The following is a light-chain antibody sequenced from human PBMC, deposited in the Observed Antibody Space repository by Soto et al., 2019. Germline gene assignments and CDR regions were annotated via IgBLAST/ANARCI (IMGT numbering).Light chain of an antibody. V-gene: IGKV1-5*03. CDR3: QQYKTYPWT. Sequence: DIQMTQSPSTLSASVGDRVTITCRASQSISGWLAWYQQKPGKAPKLLIHKASSLESGAPSRFSGSESGTEFTLTITSLQPDDFASYYCQQYKTYPWTFGQETKVEIK. CDR2: KAS. J-gene: IGKJ1*01. CDR1: QSISGW.